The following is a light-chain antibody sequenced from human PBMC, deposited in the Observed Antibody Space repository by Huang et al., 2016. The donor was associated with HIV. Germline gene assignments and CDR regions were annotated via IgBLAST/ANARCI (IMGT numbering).Light chain of an antibody. CDR1: QGISSY. J-gene: IGKJ5*01. V-gene: IGKV1-9*01. CDR3: QDLNSYPS. CDR2: AAS. Sequence: IQLTQSPSSLSASVGDRVTITCRASQGISSYLAWYQQKPGKAPNILIYAASTLQSGVPSRFSGSGSGTDFTLTISSLQPEDFATYYCQDLNSYPSFGQGTRLEIK.